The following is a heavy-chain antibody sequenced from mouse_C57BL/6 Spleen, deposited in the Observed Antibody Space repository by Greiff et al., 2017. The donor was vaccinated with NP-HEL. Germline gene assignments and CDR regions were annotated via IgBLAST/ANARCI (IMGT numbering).Heavy chain of an antibody. D-gene: IGHD2-4*01. V-gene: IGHV5-16*01. CDR2: INYDGSST. Sequence: EVKLMESEGGLVQPGSSMKLSCTASGFTFSDYYMAWVRQVPEKGLEWVANINYDGSSTYYLDSLKSRFIISRDNAKNILYLQMSSLKSEDTATYYWARDRGDYGYFDYWGQGTTLTVSS. J-gene: IGHJ2*01. CDR1: GFTFSDYY. CDR3: ARDRGDYGYFDY.